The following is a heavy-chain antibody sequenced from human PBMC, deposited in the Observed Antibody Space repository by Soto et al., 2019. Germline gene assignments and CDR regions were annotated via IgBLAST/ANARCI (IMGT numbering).Heavy chain of an antibody. CDR1: GGSISSYY. CDR3: ARDTKVATIRGPRSYGMDV. D-gene: IGHD5-12*01. CDR2: IYTSGST. J-gene: IGHJ6*02. Sequence: SETLSLTCTVSGGSISSYYWSWIRQPAGKGLEWIGRIYTSGSTNYNPSLKSRVTMSVDTSRNQFSLKLSSVTAADTAVYYCARDTKVATIRGPRSYGMDVWGQGTTVTVSS. V-gene: IGHV4-4*07.